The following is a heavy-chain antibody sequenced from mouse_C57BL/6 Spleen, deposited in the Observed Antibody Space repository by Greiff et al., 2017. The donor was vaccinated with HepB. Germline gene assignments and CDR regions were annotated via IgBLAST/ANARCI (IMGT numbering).Heavy chain of an antibody. J-gene: IGHJ4*01. V-gene: IGHV1-55*01. Sequence: VQLQQPGAELVKPGASVKMSCKASGSTFTSYWITWVKQRPGQGLEWIGDIYPGSGRTNYNEKFKSKATRTVDTSSSTAYMQLSSLTSEDSAVYYCARRYYYGSIPGAMDYWGQGTSVTVSS. D-gene: IGHD1-1*01. CDR2: IYPGSGRT. CDR1: GSTFTSYW. CDR3: ARRYYYGSIPGAMDY.